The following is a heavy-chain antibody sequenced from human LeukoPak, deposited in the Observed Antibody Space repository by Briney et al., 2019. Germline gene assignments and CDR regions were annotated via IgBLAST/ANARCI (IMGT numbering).Heavy chain of an antibody. CDR3: ARTYYYYYYMDV. Sequence: SETLSLTCAVYGGSFSGYYWSWIRQPPGKGLEWIGEINHSGSTNYNPSLKSRVTISVDTSKNQFSLKLSSVTAADTAVYYCARTYYYYYYMDVWGRGTTVTVS. CDR2: INHSGST. V-gene: IGHV4-34*01. J-gene: IGHJ6*03. CDR1: GGSFSGYY.